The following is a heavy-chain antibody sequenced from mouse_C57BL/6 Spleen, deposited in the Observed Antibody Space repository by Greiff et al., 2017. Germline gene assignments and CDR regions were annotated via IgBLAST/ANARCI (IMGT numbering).Heavy chain of an antibody. CDR3: ARKILWYFDV. CDR1: GYTFTSFW. Sequence: VQLQQPGAELVKPGASGKMSCKASGYTFTSFWITWVKQRPGQGLEWIGDIYPGSGSTNYNEKFKSKATLTVDTSSSTAYMQLSSLTSEDSAVYYCARKILWYFDVWGTGTTVTVSS. J-gene: IGHJ1*03. V-gene: IGHV1-55*01. CDR2: IYPGSGST.